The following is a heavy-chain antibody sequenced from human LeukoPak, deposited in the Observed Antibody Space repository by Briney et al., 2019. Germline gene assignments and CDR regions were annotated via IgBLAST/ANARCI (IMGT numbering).Heavy chain of an antibody. CDR1: GGSISSYY. CDR2: SYHRGST. D-gene: IGHD1-1*01. V-gene: IGHV4-59*01. J-gene: IGHJ4*02. Sequence: SETLSLTCTVSGGSISSYYWSWIRQSPGKGLEWIGWSYHRGSTSYNPSLKSRVAISVDTSKNQFSLKLSSVTAADTAVYYCAGDRELGYWGQGTLVIVSS. CDR3: AGDRELGY.